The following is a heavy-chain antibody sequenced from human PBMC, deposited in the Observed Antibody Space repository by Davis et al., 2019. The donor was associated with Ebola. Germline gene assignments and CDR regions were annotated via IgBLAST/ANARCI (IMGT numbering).Heavy chain of an antibody. CDR3: ARVRWSGSQGGNDY. J-gene: IGHJ4*02. D-gene: IGHD1-26*01. Sequence: ASVKVSCKASGYTFTSYYMHWVRQAPGQGLEWMGIINPSGGSTSYAQKLQGRVTMTTDTSTSTAYMELRSLRSDDPAVDYCARVRWSGSQGGNDYWGQGTLVTVSS. CDR2: INPSGGST. CDR1: GYTFTSYY. V-gene: IGHV1-46*01.